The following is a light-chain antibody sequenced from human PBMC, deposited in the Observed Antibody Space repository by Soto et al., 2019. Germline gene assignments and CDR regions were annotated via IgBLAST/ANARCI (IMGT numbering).Light chain of an antibody. V-gene: IGLV2-11*01. CDR2: DVS. CDR3: CSYAGSVI. J-gene: IGLJ2*01. Sequence: QSVLTQPRAVSGSPGQSVTISCTGTSSDVGGYNDVSWYQQYPGKAPKLMIYDVSKLPSGGPDRFSGSKSGNPASLTVSGLQADDEAEYYCCSYAGSVIFGGGTKLTVL. CDR1: SSDVGGYND.